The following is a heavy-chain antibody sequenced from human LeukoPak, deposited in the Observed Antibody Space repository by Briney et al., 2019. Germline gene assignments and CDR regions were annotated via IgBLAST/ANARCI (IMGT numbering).Heavy chain of an antibody. Sequence: GGSLRLSRAASGFTFSNYVMSWIRQAPGKGPEWVAAITGSSDRTYYVDSVTGRFTISRDNSKNTLYLQMNSLRAEDTAVYYCVCKDSQLLSFDYRGQGTLVTVSS. CDR2: ITGSSDRT. CDR3: VCKDSQLLSFDY. CDR1: GFTFSNYV. D-gene: IGHD2-2*01. V-gene: IGHV3-23*01. J-gene: IGHJ4*02.